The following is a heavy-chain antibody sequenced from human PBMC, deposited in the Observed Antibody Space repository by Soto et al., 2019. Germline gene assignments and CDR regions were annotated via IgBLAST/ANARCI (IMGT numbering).Heavy chain of an antibody. CDR2: IYYSGST. CDR3: PRDSSNPELDY. J-gene: IGHJ4*02. CDR1: GGSISSGDYY. D-gene: IGHD6-13*01. Sequence: SETLSLTCTVSGGSISSGDYYWSWIRQPPGKGLEWIGYIYYSGSTYYNPSLKSRVTISVDTSKNQFSLKLSSVTAADTAVYYCPRDSSNPELDYWGQGTLVTVSS. V-gene: IGHV4-30-4*01.